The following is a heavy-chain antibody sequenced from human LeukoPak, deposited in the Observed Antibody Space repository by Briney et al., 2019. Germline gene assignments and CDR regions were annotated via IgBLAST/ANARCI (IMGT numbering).Heavy chain of an antibody. CDR3: ASQRRITMIVSST. D-gene: IGHD3-22*01. J-gene: IGHJ5*02. CDR1: GGSFSSSDYY. V-gene: IGHV4-39*07. Sequence: NPSETLSLTCTVSGGSFSSSDYYWGWLRQPPGKGLEWIGSIYYSGTTYYNPSLKSRVTISVDKSKNQFSLKLSSVTAADTAVYYCASQRRITMIVSSTWGQGTLVTVSS. CDR2: IYYSGTT.